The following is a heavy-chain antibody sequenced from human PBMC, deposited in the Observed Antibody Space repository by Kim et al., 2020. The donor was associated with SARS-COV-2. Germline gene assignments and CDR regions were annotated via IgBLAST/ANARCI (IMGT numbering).Heavy chain of an antibody. Sequence: GESLKISCKGSGYSFTSYWISWVRQMPGKGLEWMGRIDPSDSYTNYSPSFQGHVTISADKSISTAYLQWSSLKASDTAMYYCARHVERYYYGSGYYYGMDVWGQGTTVIVSS. CDR2: IDPSDSYT. V-gene: IGHV5-10-1*01. J-gene: IGHJ6*02. D-gene: IGHD3-10*01. CDR3: ARHVERYYYGSGYYYGMDV. CDR1: GYSFTSYW.